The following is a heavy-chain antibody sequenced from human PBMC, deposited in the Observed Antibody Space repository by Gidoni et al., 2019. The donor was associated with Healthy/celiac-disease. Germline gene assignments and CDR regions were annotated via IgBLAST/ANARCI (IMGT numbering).Heavy chain of an antibody. V-gene: IGHV4-39*01. D-gene: IGHD3-3*01. CDR3: ARIFGVVIIGGYPTWFDP. CDR1: GGSISNSSYY. CDR2: IYYSGST. J-gene: IGHJ5*02. Sequence: QLQLQESGPGLVKPSETLSLTCTVSGGSISNSSYYWGCIRQPPGKVLEWIGSIYYSGSTYYNPSLKSLVTISVDTSKSQFSLKLSSVTAADTAVYYCARIFGVVIIGGYPTWFDPWGQGTLVTVSS.